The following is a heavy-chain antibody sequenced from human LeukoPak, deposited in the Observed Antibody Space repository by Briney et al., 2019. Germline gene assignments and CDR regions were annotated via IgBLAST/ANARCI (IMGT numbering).Heavy chain of an antibody. V-gene: IGHV3-30*01. CDR2: ISYDGSNK. CDR1: GFTFSSYP. Sequence: GGSLRLSCAASGFTFSSYPMHWVRQAPGKGLEWVADISYDGSNKYYADSVKGRFTISRDNSKNTLHLQMNSLRAEDTAVYYCARDLSVSAGLYNYFDYWGQGTLVSVSS. J-gene: IGHJ4*02. D-gene: IGHD2-2*02. CDR3: ARDLSVSAGLYNYFDY.